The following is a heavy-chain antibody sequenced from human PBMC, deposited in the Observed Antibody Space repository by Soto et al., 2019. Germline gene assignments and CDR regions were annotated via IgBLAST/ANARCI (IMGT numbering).Heavy chain of an antibody. CDR2: ISYDGSNK. V-gene: IGHV3-30*18. D-gene: IGHD3-3*01. CDR3: AKDKATIFGVVTKPLGLVDMDV. Sequence: QVQLVESGGGVVQPGRSLRLSCAASGFTFSSYGMHWVRQAPGKGLEWVAVISYDGSNKYYADSVKGRFTISRDNSKNTLYLQMNSLRAEDTAVYYCAKDKATIFGVVTKPLGLVDMDVW. CDR1: GFTFSSYG. J-gene: IGHJ6*01.